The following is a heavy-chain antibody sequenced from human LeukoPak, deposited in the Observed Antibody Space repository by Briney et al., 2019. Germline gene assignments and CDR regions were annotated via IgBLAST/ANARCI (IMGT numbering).Heavy chain of an antibody. CDR3: ARGRGWTPPWIDY. CDR1: GGSFSGYY. D-gene: IGHD3/OR15-3a*01. V-gene: IGHV4-34*01. Sequence: PSETLSLTCAVYGGSFSGYYWSWIRQPPGKGLEWIGEINHSGSTIYNPSLKSRVTISVDTSKNQFSLKLSSVTAADTAVYYCARGRGWTPPWIDYWGQGTLVTVSS. J-gene: IGHJ4*02. CDR2: INHSGST.